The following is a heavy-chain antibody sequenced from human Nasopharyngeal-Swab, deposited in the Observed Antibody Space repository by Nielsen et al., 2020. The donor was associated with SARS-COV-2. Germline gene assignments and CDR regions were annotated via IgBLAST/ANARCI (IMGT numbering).Heavy chain of an antibody. CDR2: ISSSSSYI. Sequence: GESLKISCAASGFTFNNYAVNWVRQAPGKGLEWVSSISSSSSYIYYADSVKGRFTISRDNAKNSLYLQMNSLRAEDTAVYYCARDGLDYDFWSAYFMDVWGQGTTVTVSS. CDR3: ARDGLDYDFWSAYFMDV. D-gene: IGHD3-3*01. J-gene: IGHJ6*02. V-gene: IGHV3-21*01. CDR1: GFTFNNYA.